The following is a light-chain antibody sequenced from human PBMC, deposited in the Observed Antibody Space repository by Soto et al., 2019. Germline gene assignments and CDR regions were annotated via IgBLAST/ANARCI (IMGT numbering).Light chain of an antibody. CDR3: RRYNHWWT. J-gene: IGKJ1*01. V-gene: IGKV3-15*01. CDR2: GAS. CDR1: QSVSNN. Sequence: EIVMTQSPATLSVSPGERATLSCRASQSVSNNLAWYQKKPGQAPRLLIYGASTRATGIPARFSGSGSGTEFTLTIRSRQSEDVAFYYCRRYNHWWTFGQGTRVDIK.